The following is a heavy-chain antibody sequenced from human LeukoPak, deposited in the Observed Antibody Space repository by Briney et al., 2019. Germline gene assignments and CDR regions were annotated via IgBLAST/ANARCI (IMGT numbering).Heavy chain of an antibody. CDR3: SSDGDIVVVPAGSLL. CDR2: IKSKTDGGTT. CDR1: GFTFSNAW. D-gene: IGHD2-2*01. J-gene: IGHJ4*02. Sequence: GGSLRLSCAASGFTFSNAWMSWVRQAPGKGLEWVGRIKSKTDGGTTDYAAPVKGRFTISRDDSKNTLYLQMNSLKTEDTAVYYCSSDGDIVVVPAGSLLWGQGTLVTVSS. V-gene: IGHV3-15*01.